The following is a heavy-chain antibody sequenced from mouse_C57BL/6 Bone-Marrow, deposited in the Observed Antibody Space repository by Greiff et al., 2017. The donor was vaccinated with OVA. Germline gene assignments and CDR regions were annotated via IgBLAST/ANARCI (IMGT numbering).Heavy chain of an antibody. CDR1: GYAFSSYW. Sequence: QVHVKQSGAELVKPGASVKISCKASGYAFSSYWMNWVKQRPGKGLEWIGQIYPGDGDTTYNGKFKGKATLTADKSSSTAYMQLSSLTSEDSAVYFCARGGFVTTVVENFDYWGQGTTLTVSS. V-gene: IGHV1-80*01. J-gene: IGHJ2*01. CDR3: ARGGFVTTVVENFDY. D-gene: IGHD1-1*01. CDR2: IYPGDGDT.